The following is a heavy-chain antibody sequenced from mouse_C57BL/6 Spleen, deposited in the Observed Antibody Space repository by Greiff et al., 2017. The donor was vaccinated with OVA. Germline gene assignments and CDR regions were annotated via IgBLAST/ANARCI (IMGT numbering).Heavy chain of an antibody. CDR1: GYTFTSYW. D-gene: IGHD2-14*01. Sequence: QVQLQQPGAELVKPGASVKVSCKASGYTFTSYWMHWVKQRPGQGLEWIGRIHPNDSDTNYNQKFKGKATLTVDKSSSTAYMQLSSLTSEDSGVDDFAIGVYCRDYFDYWGKGTTLTVSS. CDR2: IHPNDSDT. J-gene: IGHJ2*01. CDR3: AIGVYCRDYFDY. V-gene: IGHV1-74*01.